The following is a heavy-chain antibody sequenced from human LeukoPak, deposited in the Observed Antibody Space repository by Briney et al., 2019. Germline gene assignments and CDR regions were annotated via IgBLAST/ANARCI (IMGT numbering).Heavy chain of an antibody. J-gene: IGHJ6*03. CDR2: INRSGST. D-gene: IGHD3-10*01. CDR3: ARLRSITMVRGVRRYYYMDV. Sequence: SETLSITCAVYGGSFSGYYWSWIRQPPGKGLEWIGEINRSGSTNYNPSLKSRVTISVDTSKNQFSLKLSSVTAADTAVYYCARLRSITMVRGVRRYYYMDVWGKGTTVTISS. CDR1: GGSFSGYY. V-gene: IGHV4-34*01.